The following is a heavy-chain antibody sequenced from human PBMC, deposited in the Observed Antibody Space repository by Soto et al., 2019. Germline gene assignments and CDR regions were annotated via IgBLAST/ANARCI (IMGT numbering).Heavy chain of an antibody. J-gene: IGHJ4*02. V-gene: IGHV4-34*01. Sequence: QVQLQQWGAGLLKPSETLSLTCAVYGGSFSGYYWTWIRQPPGTGLEWIGEINHSGSTNYNPSLNSRVTISVDTSKNQFSLKLTSVTAADTALYSCARDKSTGRFDYWGQGTLVTISS. CDR3: ARDKSTGRFDY. CDR2: INHSGST. CDR1: GGSFSGYY. D-gene: IGHD2-8*02.